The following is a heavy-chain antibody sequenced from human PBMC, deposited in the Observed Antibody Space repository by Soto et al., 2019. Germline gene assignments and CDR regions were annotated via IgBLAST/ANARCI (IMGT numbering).Heavy chain of an antibody. J-gene: IGHJ6*02. CDR1: GGSISSYY. V-gene: IGHV4-59*08. CDR3: ARTSYGSGSDSHYYYYGMDV. Sequence: PSETLSLTCTVSGGSISSYYWSWIRQPPGKGLEWIGYIYYSGSTNYNPSLKSRVTISVDTSKNQFSLKLSSVTAADTAVYYCARTSYGSGSDSHYYYYGMDVWGQGTTVTVS. CDR2: IYYSGST. D-gene: IGHD3-10*01.